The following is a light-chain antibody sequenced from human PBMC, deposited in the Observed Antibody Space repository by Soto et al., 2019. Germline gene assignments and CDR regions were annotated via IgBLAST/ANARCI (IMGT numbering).Light chain of an antibody. CDR2: EVT. CDR3: SSYTGSSTLYV. V-gene: IGLV2-14*01. Sequence: ALAQPASVSGSPGQSITISCTGTSSDVGTYNYVSWYQQHPGKAPKVMIYEVTYRPSGVSNRFSGSKSGNTASLTISGLQAEDEAEYYCSSYTGSSTLYVFGTGTKVTVL. J-gene: IGLJ1*01. CDR1: SSDVGTYNY.